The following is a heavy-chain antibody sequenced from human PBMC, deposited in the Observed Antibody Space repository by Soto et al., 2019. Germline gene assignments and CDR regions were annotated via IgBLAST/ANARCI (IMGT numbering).Heavy chain of an antibody. D-gene: IGHD3-22*01. CDR2: ISAYNGNT. CDR1: GYTFTNYG. J-gene: IGHJ4*02. CDR3: ARDSYDSSGYPLYFDY. V-gene: IGHV1-18*01. Sequence: ASVKVSCKASGYTFTNYGISWVRQAPGQGLEWMGWISAYNGNTNYAQSLQGRVTMTTDTSTTTAYMELRSLRSDDTAVYYCARDSYDSSGYPLYFDYWGQGTLVTSPQ.